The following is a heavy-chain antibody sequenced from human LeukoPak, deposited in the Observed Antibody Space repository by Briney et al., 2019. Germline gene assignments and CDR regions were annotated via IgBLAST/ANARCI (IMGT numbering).Heavy chain of an antibody. J-gene: IGHJ4*02. V-gene: IGHV3-30-3*01. D-gene: IGHD1-26*01. CDR2: ISYDGSNT. Sequence: GGSLRLSCAASGFTFSSYAMHWVRQAPGKGLEWVALISYDGSNTYLADSVKGRFTISRDNSKNTLYLQMSSLRAEDAAVYYCARSLGGSYPFFDYWGQGALVTVSS. CDR3: ARSLGGSYPFFDY. CDR1: GFTFSSYA.